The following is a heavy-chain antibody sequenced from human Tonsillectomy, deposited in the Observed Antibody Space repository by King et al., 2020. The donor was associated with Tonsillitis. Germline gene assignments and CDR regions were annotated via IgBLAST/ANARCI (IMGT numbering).Heavy chain of an antibody. J-gene: IGHJ6*02. V-gene: IGHV1-18*04. Sequence: VQLVESGAEVKKPGASVKVSCKASGYTLTNYGISWVRQAPGQGLEWMGWISAYNVNTNSAQKFQGRVTMTTDTSTSTAYMELRSLRSDDTAVYYCARRIGVAGTGYYYGMDVWGQGTTVTVSS. D-gene: IGHD6-19*01. CDR1: GYTLTNYG. CDR3: ARRIGVAGTGYYYGMDV. CDR2: ISAYNVNT.